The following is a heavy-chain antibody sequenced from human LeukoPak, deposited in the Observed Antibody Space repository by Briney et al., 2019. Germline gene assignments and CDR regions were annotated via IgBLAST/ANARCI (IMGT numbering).Heavy chain of an antibody. J-gene: IGHJ3*02. CDR1: GYSFTSYG. D-gene: IGHD5-12*01. Sequence: ASVKVSCKASGYSFTSYGISWVRQAPGQGLEWMGWISAYNGNTNYAQKLQGRVTMTTDTSTSTAYMELRSLRSDDTAVYYCARDPTSGYSGRGAFDIWGQGTMVTVSS. V-gene: IGHV1-18*01. CDR2: ISAYNGNT. CDR3: ARDPTSGYSGRGAFDI.